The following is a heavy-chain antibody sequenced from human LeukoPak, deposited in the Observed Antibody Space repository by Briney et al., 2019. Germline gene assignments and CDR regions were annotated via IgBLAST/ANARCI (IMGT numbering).Heavy chain of an antibody. V-gene: IGHV1-69*04. CDR3: ASFGLYCGGDCYSERNY. J-gene: IGHJ4*02. Sequence: GASVKVSCKASGGTFSSYAISWVRQAPGQGLEGMGRIIPIFGIANYAQKFQGRVTITADKSTSTAYMELRSLRSEDTAVYYCASFGLYCGGDCYSERNYWGQGTLVTVSS. D-gene: IGHD2-21*02. CDR1: GGTFSSYA. CDR2: IIPIFGIA.